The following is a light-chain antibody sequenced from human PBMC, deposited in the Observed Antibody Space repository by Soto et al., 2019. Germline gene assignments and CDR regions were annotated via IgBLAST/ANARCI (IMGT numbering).Light chain of an antibody. V-gene: IGKV3-11*01. CDR1: QSVSSN. J-gene: IGKJ5*01. CDR2: GAS. CDR3: QQRTGWPIT. Sequence: EVVLTQSPATLSLSPGERATLSCRASQSVSSNLAWYQQRPGQAPRLLIHGASNRATGIPTRFSVSGSWTDFTLTISSLEAEDSAVYYCQQRTGWPITFGQVTRLEIK.